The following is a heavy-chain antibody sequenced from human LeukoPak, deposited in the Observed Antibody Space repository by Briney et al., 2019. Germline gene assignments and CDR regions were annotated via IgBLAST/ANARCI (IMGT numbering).Heavy chain of an antibody. V-gene: IGHV1-69*04. CDR3: GRDGIHDSSHYGGWFDP. D-gene: IGHD3-22*01. CDR1: GGTFSSYA. J-gene: IGHJ5*02. CDR2: IIPILGIA. Sequence: GASVKVSCKASGGTFSSYAISWVRQAPGQGLEWMGRIIPILGIANYAQKFQGRVTITADKSTSTAYMELSSLRSEDTAVYYCGRDGIHDSSHYGGWFDPWGQGTLVTVSS.